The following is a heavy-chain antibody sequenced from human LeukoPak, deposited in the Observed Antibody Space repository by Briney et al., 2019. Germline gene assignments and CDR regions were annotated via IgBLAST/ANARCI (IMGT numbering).Heavy chain of an antibody. CDR1: GSTFSSYG. CDR2: IWYDGSNK. J-gene: IGHJ4*02. D-gene: IGHD6-13*01. CDR3: ARDQGVAAAGTDY. Sequence: GGSLRLSCAASGSTFSSYGMHWVRQAPGKGLEWVAVIWYDGSNKYYADSVKGRFTISRDNSKNTLYLQMNSLRAEDTAVYYCARDQGVAAAGTDYWGQGTLVTVSS. V-gene: IGHV3-33*01.